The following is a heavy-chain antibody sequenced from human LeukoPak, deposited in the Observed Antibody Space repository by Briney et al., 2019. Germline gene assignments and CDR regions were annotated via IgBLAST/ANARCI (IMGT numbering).Heavy chain of an antibody. CDR2: IIPIFGTA. CDR1: GGTFSSYA. J-gene: IGHJ3*02. CDR3: ARVDTAYYDFWSGPDI. V-gene: IGHV1-69*13. D-gene: IGHD3-3*01. Sequence: SVKVSCKASGGTFSSYAISWVRQAPGQGLEWMGGIIPIFGTANYAQKFQGRVTITADESTSTAYMELSSLRSEDTAVYYCARVDTAYYDFWSGPDIWGQGTMVTVSS.